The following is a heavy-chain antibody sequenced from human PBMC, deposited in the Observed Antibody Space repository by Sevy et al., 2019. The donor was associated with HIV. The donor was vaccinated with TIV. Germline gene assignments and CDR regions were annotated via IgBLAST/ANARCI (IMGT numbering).Heavy chain of an antibody. CDR3: AKDVVGGYYDSSGYSDH. Sequence: GSLRLSCAASGFTFTEFVMSWVRQAPGKGLEWVSTINSGGGSTYYADSVKARFTISRDNSQNTLDLQMNSLRAEDTAVYYCAKDVVGGYYDSSGYSDHWGQGTLVTVSS. CDR1: GFTFTEFV. CDR2: INSGGGST. J-gene: IGHJ4*02. D-gene: IGHD3-22*01. V-gene: IGHV3-23*01.